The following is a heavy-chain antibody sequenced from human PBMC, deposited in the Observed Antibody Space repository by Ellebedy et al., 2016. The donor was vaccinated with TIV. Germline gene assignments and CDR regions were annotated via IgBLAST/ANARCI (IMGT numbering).Heavy chain of an antibody. V-gene: IGHV1-2*02. CDR3: ARVMRIAVAGTGIDY. CDR2: INPNSGGT. J-gene: IGHJ4*02. CDR1: GYTFTAYY. Sequence: AASVKVSCKASGYTFTAYYMHWVRQAPGQGLEWMGWINPNSGGTNYAQKFQGRVTMTRDTSISTAYMDLSRLRSDDTAVYYCARVMRIAVAGTGIDYWGQGTLVTVSS. D-gene: IGHD6-19*01.